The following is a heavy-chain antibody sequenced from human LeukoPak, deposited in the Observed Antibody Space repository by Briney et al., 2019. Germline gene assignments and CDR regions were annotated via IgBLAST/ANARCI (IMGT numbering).Heavy chain of an antibody. Sequence: PGGSLRLSCAASGFTFSSYSMNWVRQAPGKGLEWVSSISSSSSYIYYADSVMGRFTISRDNAKNSLYLQMNSLRAEDTAVYYCARDGGQWHSDLVRYYYYGMDVWGQGTTVTVSS. CDR2: ISSSSSYI. J-gene: IGHJ6*02. CDR3: ARDGGQWHSDLVRYYYYGMDV. D-gene: IGHD6-19*01. CDR1: GFTFSSYS. V-gene: IGHV3-21*01.